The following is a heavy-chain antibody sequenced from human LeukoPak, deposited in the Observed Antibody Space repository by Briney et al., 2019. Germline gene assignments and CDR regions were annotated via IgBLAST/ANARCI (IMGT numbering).Heavy chain of an antibody. CDR3: ARGNTYYDILTGYYSTPYGMDV. Sequence: PSETLSLTCTVSGGSISSYYWSWIRQPAGKGLEWIGRIYTSGSTNYNPSLKSRVTMSVDTPKNQFSLKLSSVTAADTAVYYCARGNTYYDILTGYYSTPYGMDVWGQGTTVTVSS. CDR2: IYTSGST. V-gene: IGHV4-4*07. CDR1: GGSISSYY. D-gene: IGHD3-9*01. J-gene: IGHJ6*01.